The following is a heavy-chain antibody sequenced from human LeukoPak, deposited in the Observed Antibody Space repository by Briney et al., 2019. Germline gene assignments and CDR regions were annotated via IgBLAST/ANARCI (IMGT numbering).Heavy chain of an antibody. J-gene: IGHJ4*02. D-gene: IGHD1-26*01. CDR3: ASGDSGSYVYFDY. V-gene: IGHV1-2*06. Sequence: ASVKVSCKAPGYTFTGYYMHWVRQAPGQGLEWMGRINPNSGGTNYAQKFQGRVTMTRDTSISTAYMELSRLRSDDTAVYYCASGDSGSYVYFDYWGQGTLVTVSS. CDR1: GYTFTGYY. CDR2: INPNSGGT.